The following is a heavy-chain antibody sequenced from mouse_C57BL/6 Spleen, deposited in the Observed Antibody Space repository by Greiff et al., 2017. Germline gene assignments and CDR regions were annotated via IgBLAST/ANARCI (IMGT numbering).Heavy chain of an antibody. V-gene: IGHV3-6*01. CDR2: ISYDGSN. CDR3: AREFYDYDREFAY. J-gene: IGHJ3*01. CDR1: GYSITSGYY. Sequence: EVKLMESGPGLVKPSQSLSLTCSVTGYSITSGYYWNWIRQFPGNKLEWMGYISYDGSNNYNPSLKNRISITRDTSKNQFFLKLNSVTTADTATYYCAREFYDYDREFAYWGQGTLVTVSA. D-gene: IGHD2-4*01.